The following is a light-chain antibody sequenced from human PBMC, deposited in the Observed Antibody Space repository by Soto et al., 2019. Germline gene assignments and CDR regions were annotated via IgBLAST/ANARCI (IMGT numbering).Light chain of an antibody. CDR1: SCNIGAGYD. CDR3: QSYDSSLRGRV. V-gene: IGLV1-40*01. CDR2: GNS. Sequence: QSVLTQPPSVSGSPGQRVTISCTGSSCNIGAGYDVHWYQQLPGTAPKLLIYGNSNRPSGVPDRFSGSKSGTSASLAITGLQAEDEADYYCQSYDSSLRGRVFGGGTKLTVL. J-gene: IGLJ3*02.